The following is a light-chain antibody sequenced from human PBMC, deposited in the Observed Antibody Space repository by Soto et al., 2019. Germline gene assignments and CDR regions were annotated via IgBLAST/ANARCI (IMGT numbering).Light chain of an antibody. CDR3: QQYDNSPLT. CDR1: QSVSSN. J-gene: IGKJ4*01. V-gene: IGKV3D-15*01. CDR2: GAS. Sequence: EIVMTQSPATLSVSPGERATFSCRASQSVSSNLAWYQQKPGQAPRLLIYGASNRATGIPDRFSGSGSGTDFTLTISRLEPEDFAVYYCQQYDNSPLTFGGGTKVDIK.